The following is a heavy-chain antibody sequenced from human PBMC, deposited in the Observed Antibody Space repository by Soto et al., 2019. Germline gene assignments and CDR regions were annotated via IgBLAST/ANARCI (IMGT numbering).Heavy chain of an antibody. CDR1: GGSISSSSYY. Sequence: KASETLSLTCTVSGGSISSSSYYWGWIRQPPGKGLEWIGSIYYSGSTYYNPSLKSRVTISVDTSKNQFSLKLSSVTAADTAVYYCARHISGGSYWAVKSYYYGMDVWGQGTTVTVSS. V-gene: IGHV4-39*01. CDR3: ARHISGGSYWAVKSYYYGMDV. J-gene: IGHJ6*02. CDR2: IYYSGST. D-gene: IGHD1-26*01.